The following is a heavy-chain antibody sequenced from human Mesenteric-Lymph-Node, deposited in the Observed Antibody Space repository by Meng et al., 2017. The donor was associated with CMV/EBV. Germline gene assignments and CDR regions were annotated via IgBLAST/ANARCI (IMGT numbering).Heavy chain of an antibody. J-gene: IGHJ4*02. CDR2: IYYSGST. CDR3: ARDRRYCSSTSCYSYFDY. D-gene: IGHD2-2*01. CDR1: GGSISSGGYY. V-gene: IGHV4-31*03. Sequence: LRLSCTVSGGSISSGGYYWSWIRQHPGKGLEWIGYIYYSGSTYYNPSLKSRVTISVDTSKNQFSLKLSSVTAADTAVYYCARDRRYCSSTSCYSYFDYWGQGTLVTVSS.